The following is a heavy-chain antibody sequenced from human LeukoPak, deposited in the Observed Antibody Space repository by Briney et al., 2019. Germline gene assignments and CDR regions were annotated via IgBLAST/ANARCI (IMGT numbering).Heavy chain of an antibody. CDR3: ARDNVVVVVAALDY. CDR2: ISSSSSYI. D-gene: IGHD2-15*01. V-gene: IGHV3-21*01. J-gene: IGHJ4*02. Sequence: GGSLRLSCTASGFTFSSYSMNWVRQAPGKGLEWVSSISSSSSYIYYADSVKGRFTISRDNAKNSLYLQMNSLRAEDTAVYYCARDNVVVVVAALDYWGQGTLVTVSS. CDR1: GFTFSSYS.